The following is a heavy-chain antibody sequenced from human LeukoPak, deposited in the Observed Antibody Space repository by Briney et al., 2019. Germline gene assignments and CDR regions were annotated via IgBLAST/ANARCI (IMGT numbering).Heavy chain of an antibody. J-gene: IGHJ5*02. CDR2: IYYSGST. CDR3: ARIYDP. Sequence: SETLSLTCTVSGDSISIGSCYWGWIRQPPGKGLEWIGSIYYSGSTYYNPSLKNRVTMSVDTSKNQFSLKLSSMTAADTAVYFCARIYDPWGQGTLDTVSS. CDR1: GDSISIGSCY. V-gene: IGHV4-39*01.